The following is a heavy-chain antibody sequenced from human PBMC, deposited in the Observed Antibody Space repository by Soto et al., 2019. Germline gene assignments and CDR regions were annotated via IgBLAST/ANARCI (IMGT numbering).Heavy chain of an antibody. CDR1: GFTFSHYG. V-gene: IGHV3-33*01. CDR2: IWDDGIKK. J-gene: IGHJ3*02. D-gene: IGHD3-16*01. Sequence: QVQLVESGGGVVQPGRSPRLSCAASGFTFSHYGMHWVRQAPGKGLEWVAVIWDDGIKKFYPDSGRGRFTISRDNSENTLFLQMNSLTAEDTAIYYCVRGGNVAGAFDIWGQGTMVTVSS. CDR3: VRGGNVAGAFDI.